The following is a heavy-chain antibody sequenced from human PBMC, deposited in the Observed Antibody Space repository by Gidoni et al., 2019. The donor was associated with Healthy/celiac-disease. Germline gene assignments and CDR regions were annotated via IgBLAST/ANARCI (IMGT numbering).Heavy chain of an antibody. D-gene: IGHD3-10*01. V-gene: IGHV4-61*01. Sequence: QVQLQESGPGLVKPSETLFLTCTVAGGPVSSGSYYWSWIRQPPGKGLEWIGYIYYSGSTNYNPSLKSRVTISVDTSKNQFSLKLSSVTAADTAVYYCARGQYYYGSGSYYSFDYWGQGTLVTVSS. J-gene: IGHJ4*02. CDR1: GGPVSSGSYY. CDR3: ARGQYYYGSGSYYSFDY. CDR2: IYYSGST.